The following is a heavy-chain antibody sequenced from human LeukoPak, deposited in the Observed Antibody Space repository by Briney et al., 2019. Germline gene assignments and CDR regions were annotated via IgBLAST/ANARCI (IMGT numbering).Heavy chain of an antibody. D-gene: IGHD6-19*01. CDR1: GFTFSSYG. Sequence: GGSLRLSCAASGFTFSSYGMHWGRQAPGKRLGWVTFLRYDGSNKYYADSVKGRFTISRDNSKNTLYLQMNSLRAEDTAVYYCAKDRIEGATNRVDYWGQGTLVTVSS. V-gene: IGHV3-30*02. CDR3: AKDRIEGATNRVDY. J-gene: IGHJ4*02. CDR2: LRYDGSNK.